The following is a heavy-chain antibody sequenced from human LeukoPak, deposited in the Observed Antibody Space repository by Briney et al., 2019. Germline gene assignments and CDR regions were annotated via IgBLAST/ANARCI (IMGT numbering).Heavy chain of an antibody. D-gene: IGHD4-17*01. CDR2: ISSNGGST. V-gene: IGHV3-64*01. J-gene: IGHJ4*02. CDR1: GFIFTNYA. Sequence: PGGSLRLSCAASGFIFTNYAMSWVRQAPGKGLEYVSAISSNGGSTYYANSVKGRFTISRDNSKNTLYLQMGSLRADDMAVYYCARDRDLYGDYGGNLFDYWGQGTLVTVSS. CDR3: ARDRDLYGDYGGNLFDY.